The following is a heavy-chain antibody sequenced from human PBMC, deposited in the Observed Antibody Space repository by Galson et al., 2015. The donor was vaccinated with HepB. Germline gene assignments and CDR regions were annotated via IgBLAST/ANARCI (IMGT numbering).Heavy chain of an antibody. J-gene: IGHJ6*02. Sequence: SETLSLTCAVYGGSFSGYYWSWIRQPPGKGLEWIGEINHSGSTNYNPSLKSRVTISVDTSKNQFSLKLSSVTAADTAVYYCARGGGTVVTTGAYPYGMDVWGQGTTVTVSS. CDR2: INHSGST. D-gene: IGHD4-23*01. CDR3: ARGGGTVVTTGAYPYGMDV. V-gene: IGHV4-34*01. CDR1: GGSFSGYY.